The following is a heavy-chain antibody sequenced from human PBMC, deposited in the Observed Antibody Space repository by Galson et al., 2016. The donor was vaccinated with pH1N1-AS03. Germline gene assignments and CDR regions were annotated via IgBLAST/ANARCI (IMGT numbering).Heavy chain of an antibody. V-gene: IGHV1-18*04. J-gene: IGHJ3*02. CDR2: ISGYDDDT. CDR1: GYTFSTYG. D-gene: IGHD2-15*01. CDR3: ARDRGFRPDTFDI. Sequence: SVKVSCKASGYTFSTYGVSWVRQAPGQGLEWMGWISGYDDDTNYAQNVAGRVTMTTDKSTSTVYMELRSLRSDDTAMYYCARDRGFRPDTFDIWGQGT.